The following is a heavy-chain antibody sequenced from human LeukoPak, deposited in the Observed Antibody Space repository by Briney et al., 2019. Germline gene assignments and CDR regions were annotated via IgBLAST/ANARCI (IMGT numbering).Heavy chain of an antibody. J-gene: IGHJ6*03. Sequence: ASVKVSCKTSGYTFTNYGISWVRQAPGQGLEWMGWITTYNANSNYAQKFQGRVTMTTDTSTRTAYMELRSLRSDDTAVYYCARTYDDSYFYNFYMDVWGKGTTVTVSS. CDR1: GYTFTNYG. D-gene: IGHD3-3*01. V-gene: IGHV1-18*01. CDR3: ARTYDDSYFYNFYMDV. CDR2: ITTYNANS.